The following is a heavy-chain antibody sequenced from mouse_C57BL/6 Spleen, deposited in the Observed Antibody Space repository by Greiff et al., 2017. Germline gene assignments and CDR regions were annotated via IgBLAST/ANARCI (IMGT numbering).Heavy chain of an antibody. J-gene: IGHJ3*01. CDR1: GFTFSSYA. D-gene: IGHD2-1*01. CDR3: ASPIYYGNCPWFAY. V-gene: IGHV5-4*03. Sequence: DVMLVESGGGLVKPGGSLKLSCAASGFTFSSYAMSWVRQTPEKRLEWVATISDGGSYTYYPDNVKGRFTISRDNAKNNLYLQMSHLKSEDTAMYYCASPIYYGNCPWFAYWGQGTLVTVSA. CDR2: ISDGGSYT.